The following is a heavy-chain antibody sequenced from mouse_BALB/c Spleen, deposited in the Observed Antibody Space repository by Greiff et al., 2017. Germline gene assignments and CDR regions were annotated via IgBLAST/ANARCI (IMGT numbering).Heavy chain of an antibody. CDR1: GFSLTSYD. J-gene: IGHJ3*01. V-gene: IGHV2-9-2*01. D-gene: IGHD4-1*01. CDR2: IWTGGGT. Sequence: QVQLKESGPGLVAPSQSLSITCTVSGFSLTSYDISWIRQPPGKGLEWLGVIWTGGGTNYNSAFMSRLSISKDNSKSQVFLKMNSLQTDDTAIYYCVRDLTLAYWGQGTLVTVSA. CDR3: VRDLTLAY.